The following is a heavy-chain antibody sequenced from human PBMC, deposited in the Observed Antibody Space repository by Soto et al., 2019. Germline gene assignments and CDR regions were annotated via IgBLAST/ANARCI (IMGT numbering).Heavy chain of an antibody. CDR1: GGSITSGGYC. CDR3: ARDGDYFGSGSPPLLSK. J-gene: IGHJ4*02. D-gene: IGHD3-10*01. CDR2: IYYSGSS. Sequence: QVQLQESGPGLVKPSQTLSLTCTASGGSITSGGYCWTWIRQHPVKGLEWMGHIYYSGSSSYNPSLKSRLTISIETSKNQFSLKLTSVTAADMAVYYCARDGDYFGSGSPPLLSKWGQGTLVTVSS. V-gene: IGHV4-31*03.